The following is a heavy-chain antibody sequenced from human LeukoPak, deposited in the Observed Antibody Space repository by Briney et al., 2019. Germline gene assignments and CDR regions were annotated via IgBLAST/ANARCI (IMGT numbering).Heavy chain of an antibody. CDR3: AGGGMPHYYGLDV. J-gene: IGHJ6*02. Sequence: SETLSLTCTVSGGSINNYYWSWIRQPPGKGLEWIGYIYYSGSTNYNPSLKSRVTISVDTSKNQLSLKLSSVTAADTAVYYCAGGGMPHYYGLDVWGQGTTVTVSS. CDR1: GGSINNYY. CDR2: IYYSGST. D-gene: IGHD1-26*01. V-gene: IGHV4-59*01.